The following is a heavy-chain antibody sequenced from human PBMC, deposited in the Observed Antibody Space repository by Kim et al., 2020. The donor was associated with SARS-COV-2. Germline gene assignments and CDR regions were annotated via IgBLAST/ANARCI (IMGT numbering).Heavy chain of an antibody. CDR2: INPSGGST. CDR3: ARGGWELLFPPGNTDY. V-gene: IGHV1-46*01. D-gene: IGHD1-26*01. Sequence: ASVKVSCKASGYTFTSYYMHWVRQAPGQGLEWMGIINPSGGSTSYAQKFQGRVTMTRDTSTSTVYMELSSLRSEDTAVYYCARGGWELLFPPGNTDYWGQGTLVTVSS. J-gene: IGHJ4*02. CDR1: GYTFTSYY.